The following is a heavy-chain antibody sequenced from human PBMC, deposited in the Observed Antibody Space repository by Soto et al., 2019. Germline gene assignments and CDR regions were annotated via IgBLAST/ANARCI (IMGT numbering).Heavy chain of an antibody. D-gene: IGHD5-12*01. Sequence: ASVKVSCKASGYTFTSYYMHWVRQAPGQGLEWMGIINPSGGSTIYAQKFQGRVTMTRDTSTSTVYMELSSLRSEDTAVYYCAREVKSGPLFIVATISWFDPWGQGTLVTVSS. V-gene: IGHV1-46*03. CDR1: GYTFTSYY. CDR3: AREVKSGPLFIVATISWFDP. CDR2: INPSGGST. J-gene: IGHJ5*02.